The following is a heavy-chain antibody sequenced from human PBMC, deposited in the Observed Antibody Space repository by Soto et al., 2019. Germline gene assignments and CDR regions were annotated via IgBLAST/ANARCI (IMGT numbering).Heavy chain of an antibody. J-gene: IGHJ6*02. CDR1: GGSISSSSYY. Sequence: SETLSLTCTVSGGSISSSSYYWGWIRQPPGKGLEWIGSIFYSGSTYYNPSLKSRVTISVDTSKNQFSLKLNSVTAADTAVYYCARDLWGYCGTDCYPLDVWGQGTTVT. CDR2: IFYSGST. V-gene: IGHV4-39*07. CDR3: ARDLWGYCGTDCYPLDV. D-gene: IGHD2-21*02.